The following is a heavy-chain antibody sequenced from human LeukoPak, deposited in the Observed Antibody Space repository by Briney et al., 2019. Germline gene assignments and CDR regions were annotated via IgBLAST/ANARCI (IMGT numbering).Heavy chain of an antibody. J-gene: IGHJ4*02. CDR2: INHSGST. CDR1: GGAFSGYY. D-gene: IGHD3-22*01. Sequence: SETVSLTCAVYGGAFSGYYWSWIRQPPGKGLEWIGEINHSGSTNYNPSLKSRVTISVDTSKNQFSLKLSSVTAADTAVYYCARGTMIVVARGYYFDYWGQGTLVTVSS. CDR3: ARGTMIVVARGYYFDY. V-gene: IGHV4-34*01.